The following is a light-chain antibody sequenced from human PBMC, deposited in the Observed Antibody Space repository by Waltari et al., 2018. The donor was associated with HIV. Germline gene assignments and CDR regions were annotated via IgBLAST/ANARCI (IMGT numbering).Light chain of an antibody. CDR3: GTWDNSLNTWV. Sequence: QSVLTQPPSVSVAPGQRVTISCPGSGSNIGNNSVSWYQQLPGTAPKLLNYDNDKRPSGIPARFSGSKSGTSATLGITGLQTGDEAHYYCGTWDNSLNTWVFGGGTKLTVL. CDR2: DND. J-gene: IGLJ3*02. CDR1: GSNIGNNS. V-gene: IGLV1-51*01.